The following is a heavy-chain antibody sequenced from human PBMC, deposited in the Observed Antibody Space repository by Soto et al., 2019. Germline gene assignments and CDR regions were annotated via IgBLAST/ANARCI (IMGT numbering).Heavy chain of an antibody. D-gene: IGHD4-17*01. V-gene: IGHV1-69*06. CDR3: ALGSDYLFDP. CDR1: GGTFSTYA. J-gene: IGHJ5*02. CDR2: IIPMSGRT. Sequence: QIQLVQSGAEVKKPGSSVKVSCKASGGTFSTYAISWVRQAPGQGLEWMGGIIPMSGRTTYAQKFQDRVTITADKSTTPAYMEQSSLRSEDTAVYFCALGSDYLFDPWGRGTLVTVSS.